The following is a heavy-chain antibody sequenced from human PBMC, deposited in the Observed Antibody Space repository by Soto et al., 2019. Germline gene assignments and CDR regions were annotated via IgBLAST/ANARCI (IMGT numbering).Heavy chain of an antibody. CDR2: IYYSGST. D-gene: IGHD2-8*02. Sequence: SETLSLTCSVSGGSVSSSHYYWGWIRQPPGKGLEWIGTIYYSGSTNYNPSLKSRVTISVDTSKNQFSLKLTSVTAADTAVYYCARDKITGLFDYWGQGTLVTVSS. CDR1: GGSVSSSHYY. J-gene: IGHJ4*02. CDR3: ARDKITGLFDY. V-gene: IGHV4-39*07.